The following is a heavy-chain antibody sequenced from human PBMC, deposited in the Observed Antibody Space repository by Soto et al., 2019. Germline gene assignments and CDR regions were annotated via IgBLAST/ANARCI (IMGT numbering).Heavy chain of an antibody. D-gene: IGHD4-4*01. CDR1: GFTFSSYA. Sequence: GGSLRLSCAASGFTFSSYAMHWVRQAPGRGPEWLSYIGRSGSPIYYADSVKGRFTISRDNAKNSLYLQMNSLRAEDSAVYYCARGRTETLYYFDYWGQGILVTVSS. J-gene: IGHJ4*02. CDR2: IGRSGSPI. V-gene: IGHV3-48*04. CDR3: ARGRTETLYYFDY.